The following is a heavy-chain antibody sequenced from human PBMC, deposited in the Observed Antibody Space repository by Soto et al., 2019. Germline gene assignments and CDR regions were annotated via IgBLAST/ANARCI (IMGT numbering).Heavy chain of an antibody. CDR2: IYYSGST. V-gene: IGHV4-31*03. Sequence: SETLSLTCTVSGGSISSGGYYWSWIRQHPGKGLEWIGYIYYSGSTYYNYNNPSLKSRVTISVDTSKNQFSLKLSSVTAADTAVYYCARTPLLWGQGTLVT. CDR3: ARTPLL. CDR1: GGSISSGGYY. J-gene: IGHJ4*02. D-gene: IGHD1-26*01.